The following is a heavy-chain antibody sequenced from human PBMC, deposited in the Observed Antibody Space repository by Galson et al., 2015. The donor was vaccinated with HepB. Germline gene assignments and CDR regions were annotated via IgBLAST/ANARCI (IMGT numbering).Heavy chain of an antibody. CDR1: GDSVSSTTAS. J-gene: IGHJ4*02. D-gene: IGHD1-1*01. V-gene: IGHV6-1*01. Sequence: CAISGDSVSSTTASWTWIRQSPSRGLEWLGRTYYRSQWYNEYALSMRGRITIDPDTSKNQFSLQLDSVTPEDTAVYYCARWDTGRDYWGQGTLVTVSS. CDR3: ARWDTGRDY. CDR2: TYYRSQWYN.